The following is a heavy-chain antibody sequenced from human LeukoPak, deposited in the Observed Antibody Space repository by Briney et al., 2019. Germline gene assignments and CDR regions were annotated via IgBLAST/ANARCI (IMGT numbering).Heavy chain of an antibody. CDR2: IYPGDSDT. J-gene: IGHJ6*02. CDR1: GYSFTSYW. Sequence: GESLQISCQGSGYSFTSYWIGWVRQMPGKGLEWMGIIYPGDSDTRYSPSFQGQVTISADKSISTAYLQWSSLKASDTAMYYCASGPGYYYYGMDVWGQGTTVTVSS. V-gene: IGHV5-51*01. CDR3: ASGPGYYYYGMDV.